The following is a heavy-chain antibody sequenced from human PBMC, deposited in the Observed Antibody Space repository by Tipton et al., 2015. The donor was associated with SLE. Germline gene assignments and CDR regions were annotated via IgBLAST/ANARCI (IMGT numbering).Heavy chain of an antibody. V-gene: IGHV4-39*07. Sequence: TLSLTCTVSGGSISSSSYYWGWIRQPPGKGLEWIGSIYYSGSTYYNPSLKSRVTISVDTSKNQFSLNLNSVTAADTAVYYCARVETTVSHPDYWGQGTLVTVSS. J-gene: IGHJ4*02. CDR1: GGSISSSSYY. D-gene: IGHD4-17*01. CDR2: IYYSGST. CDR3: ARVETTVSHPDY.